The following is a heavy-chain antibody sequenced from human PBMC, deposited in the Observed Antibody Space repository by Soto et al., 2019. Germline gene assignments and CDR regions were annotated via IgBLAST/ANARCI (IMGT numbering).Heavy chain of an antibody. CDR3: ARGGGGHYDFWSGYYTASDGMDV. J-gene: IGHJ6*02. V-gene: IGHV1-69*06. D-gene: IGHD3-3*01. CDR2: IIPIFGTA. Sequence: AASVKVSCKASGGTFSSYAISWVRQAPGQGLEWMGGIIPIFGTANYAQKFQGRVTITADKSTSTAYMELSSLRSEDTAVYYCARGGGGHYDFWSGYYTASDGMDVWGQGTTVTVSS. CDR1: GGTFSSYA.